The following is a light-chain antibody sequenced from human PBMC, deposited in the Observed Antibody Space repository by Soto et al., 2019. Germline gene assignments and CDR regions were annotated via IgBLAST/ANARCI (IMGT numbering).Light chain of an antibody. CDR3: QQYKNWPL. CDR1: QSVSSSY. Sequence: EIVMTPSPATLSLSPGERATLCCRASQSVSSSYLAWYQQKPGQAPRLLLYGASTRATGIPVRFSGSGFGTEFTLTISSLQSEDFAVYYCQQYKNWPLFGQGTRLEIK. CDR2: GAS. V-gene: IGKV3-15*01. J-gene: IGKJ5*01.